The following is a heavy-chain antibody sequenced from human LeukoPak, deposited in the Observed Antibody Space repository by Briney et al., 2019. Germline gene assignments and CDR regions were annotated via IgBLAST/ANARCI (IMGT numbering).Heavy chain of an antibody. V-gene: IGHV5-51*01. CDR3: ARRGGSRFRFDF. D-gene: IGHD1-26*01. CDR2: IYPGDSDA. J-gene: IGHJ4*02. Sequence: GESLKISCKGSGYSFTSYWIGWVRQMPGKGLEWMGIIYPGDSDARYSPSFQGLVTISADKSVTTAYLQWNSLRASDSAIYYCARRGGSRFRFDFWGQGTLVTVSS. CDR1: GYSFTSYW.